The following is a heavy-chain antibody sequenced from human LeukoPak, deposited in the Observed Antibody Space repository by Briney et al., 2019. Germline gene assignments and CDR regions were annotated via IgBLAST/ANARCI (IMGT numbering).Heavy chain of an antibody. V-gene: IGHV1-18*01. CDR2: ISAYNGNT. Sequence: ASVKVSCKASGYTFSSYGISWVRQAPGQGLEWMGWISAYNGNTNYAQKLQGRVTMTTDTSTSTAYMELRSLRSDDAAVYYCARGTPTRITMIPEDYWGQGTLVTVSS. D-gene: IGHD3-22*01. CDR1: GYTFSSYG. J-gene: IGHJ4*02. CDR3: ARGTPTRITMIPEDY.